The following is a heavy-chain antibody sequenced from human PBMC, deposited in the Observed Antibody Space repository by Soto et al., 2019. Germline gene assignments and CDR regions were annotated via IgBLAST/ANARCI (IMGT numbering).Heavy chain of an antibody. Sequence: GGSLRLSCAASGFTFSSYSMNWVRQAPGKGLEWVSSISSSSSYIYYADSVKGRFTISRDNAKNSLYTQMNSLRAEDTAVYYCARVLYPSIAARPGLVDYWGQGTLVTVSS. V-gene: IGHV3-21*01. J-gene: IGHJ4*02. CDR1: GFTFSSYS. CDR2: ISSSSSYI. CDR3: ARVLYPSIAARPGLVDY. D-gene: IGHD6-6*01.